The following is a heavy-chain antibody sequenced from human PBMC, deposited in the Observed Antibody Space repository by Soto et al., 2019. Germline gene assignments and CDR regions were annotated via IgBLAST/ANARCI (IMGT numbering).Heavy chain of an antibody. CDR3: ARGLRSVLDY. V-gene: IGHV3-33*01. CDR2: ISSDEKIK. CDR1: GFIFSNFG. D-gene: IGHD6-6*01. J-gene: IGHJ4*02. Sequence: PGGSLRLSCVASGFIFSNFGMHWVRQAPGKGLEWVAVISSDEKIKQYADSGRGRFAISRDNSKNTLYLQMTSLRAEDTAIYYCARGLRSVLDYWGQGTLVTVSS.